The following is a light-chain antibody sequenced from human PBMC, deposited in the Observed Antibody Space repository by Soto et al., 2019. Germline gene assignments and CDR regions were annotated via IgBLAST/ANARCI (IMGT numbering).Light chain of an antibody. J-gene: IGLJ2*01. CDR3: TSFAGGKTVV. CDR1: SSDVGGYNY. V-gene: IGLV2-8*01. CDR2: EVN. Sequence: QSVLTQPPSASGSPGQSVTISCTGTSSDVGGYNYVSWYQQHPGKAPKLLIYEVNKRPLGVPDRFSGSKSGNTASLTVSGLQAEDEADYYCTSFAGGKTVVFGGGTKLTVL.